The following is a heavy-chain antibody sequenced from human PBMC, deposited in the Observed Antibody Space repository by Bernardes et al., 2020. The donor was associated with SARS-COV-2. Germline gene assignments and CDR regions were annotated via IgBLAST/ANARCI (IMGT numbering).Heavy chain of an antibody. Sequence: ASVKVSCKASGYTFTNYDINWVRQAAGQGLAWMGWMNPDSANPVYAQKFQGRITMTRNTSISTAYMELSSLRSEDTAVYYCARGPIGVAGTRVFDWFDPWGQGTMDTVSS. CDR2: MNPDSANP. D-gene: IGHD6-19*01. V-gene: IGHV1-8*01. CDR3: ARGPIGVAGTRVFDWFDP. CDR1: GYTFTNYD. J-gene: IGHJ5*02.